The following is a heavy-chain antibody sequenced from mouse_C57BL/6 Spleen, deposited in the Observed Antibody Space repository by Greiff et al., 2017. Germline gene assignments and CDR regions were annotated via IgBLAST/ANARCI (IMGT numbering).Heavy chain of an antibody. CDR1: GYTFTSYW. V-gene: IGHV1-55*01. CDR2: IYPGSGST. D-gene: IGHD2-4*01. Sequence: QVQLQQPGAELVKPGASVKMSCKASGYTFTSYWITWVKQRPGQGLEWIGDIYPGSGSTNYNEKFKSKATLTADKPSSTAYMQLSSLTSEDSAVDECARFDYDAAAMDYWGQGTSVTVSA. CDR3: ARFDYDAAAMDY. J-gene: IGHJ4*01.